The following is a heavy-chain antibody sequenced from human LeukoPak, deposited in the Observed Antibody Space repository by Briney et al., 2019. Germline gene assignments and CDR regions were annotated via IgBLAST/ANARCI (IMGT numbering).Heavy chain of an antibody. CDR2: IYYSGTT. D-gene: IGHD2-15*01. CDR1: GGSISSYY. V-gene: IGHV4-59*08. CDR3: ARTYCSGGSCHFDY. J-gene: IGHJ4*02. Sequence: SETLSLTCTVSGGSISSYYWSWIRQPPGKGLEWIGYIYYSGTTDSNPSLKSRVTISVDTSKNQFSLKLSSVTAADTAVYYCARTYCSGGSCHFDYWGQGTLVTVSS.